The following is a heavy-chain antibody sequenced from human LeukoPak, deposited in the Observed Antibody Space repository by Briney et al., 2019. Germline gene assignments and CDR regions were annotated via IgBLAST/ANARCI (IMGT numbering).Heavy chain of an antibody. CDR2: INPDGNKK. V-gene: IGHV3-7*01. CDR1: GLTFSSSW. Sequence: GGSLRLSCAVPGLTFSSSWMDWVRQAPGKGLEWVASINPDGNKKYSADSVKGRFTISRDNAENSLYLQMNSLRVEDTAFYYCARDLAYSRLDYWGQGMLVTVSS. J-gene: IGHJ4*02. CDR3: ARDLAYSRLDY. D-gene: IGHD5-18*01.